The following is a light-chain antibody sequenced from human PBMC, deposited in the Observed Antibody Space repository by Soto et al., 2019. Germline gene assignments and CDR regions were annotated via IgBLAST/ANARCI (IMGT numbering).Light chain of an antibody. J-gene: IGKJ1*01. Sequence: DIQMTQSPSSLSASVGDRVTITCRASQSISSYLNWYQQKPGKAPKLLIYAASSLQSGVPSRFSGSGSGTDFTLTISSLQSGDFATYYCQQTYSTPQTFGPGTKVDIK. CDR1: QSISSY. CDR3: QQTYSTPQT. V-gene: IGKV1-39*01. CDR2: AAS.